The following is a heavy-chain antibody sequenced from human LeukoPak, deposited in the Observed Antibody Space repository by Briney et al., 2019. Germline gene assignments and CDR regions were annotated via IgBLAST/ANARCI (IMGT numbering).Heavy chain of an antibody. CDR1: GGTFSSYA. V-gene: IGHV1-69*06. CDR3: ARDPLERRYYYYYMDV. D-gene: IGHD1-1*01. J-gene: IGHJ6*03. Sequence: GASVKVSCKASGGTFSSYAISWVRQAPGQGLEWMGGIIPIFGTANYAQKSQGRVTITADKSTSTAYMELSSLRSEDTAVYYCARDPLERRYYYYYMDVWGKGTTVTVSS. CDR2: IIPIFGTA.